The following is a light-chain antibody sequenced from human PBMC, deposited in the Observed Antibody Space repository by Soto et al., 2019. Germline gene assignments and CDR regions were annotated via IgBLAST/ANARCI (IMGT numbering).Light chain of an antibody. CDR3: SSYTSSSTQV. V-gene: IGLV2-14*01. J-gene: IGLJ1*01. CDR2: DVS. CDR1: SSDVGGYNY. Sequence: SALTEPASVSGSPGQSMTISCTGTSSDVGGYNYVSWYQQHPGKAPKLMIYDVSNRPSGVSNRFSGSKSGNTASLTISGLQAEDEADYYCSSYTSSSTQVFGTGTKVTV.